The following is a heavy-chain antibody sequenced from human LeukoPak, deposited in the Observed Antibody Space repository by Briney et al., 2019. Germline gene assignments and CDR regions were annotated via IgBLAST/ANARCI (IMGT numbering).Heavy chain of an antibody. D-gene: IGHD1-26*01. V-gene: IGHV4-39*01. CDR2: ISYSGST. CDR3: ARRVYSGSYNWYFDL. CDR1: GGSISTSTYY. Sequence: SETLSLTCTVSGGSISTSTYYWGWIRQPPGKGLEWIASISYSGSTYNNPSLKSRVTISVDTSKNQFSLKLSSVTAPDTAVYYCARRVYSGSYNWYFDLWGRGTLVTVSS. J-gene: IGHJ2*01.